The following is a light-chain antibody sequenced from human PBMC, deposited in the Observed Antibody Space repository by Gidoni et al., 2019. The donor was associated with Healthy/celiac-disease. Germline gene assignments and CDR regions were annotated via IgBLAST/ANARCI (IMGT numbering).Light chain of an antibody. CDR2: KAS. Sequence: DIQMTQSPSTLSASVGDRVTITCRASQRISSWLAWYQPKTGKAPKLLIYKASSLESGVPSRFSGSGSGTEFTLTISSLQPDDFATYYCQQYNSYSWTFGQGTKVEIK. CDR1: QRISSW. V-gene: IGKV1-5*03. J-gene: IGKJ1*01. CDR3: QQYNSYSWT.